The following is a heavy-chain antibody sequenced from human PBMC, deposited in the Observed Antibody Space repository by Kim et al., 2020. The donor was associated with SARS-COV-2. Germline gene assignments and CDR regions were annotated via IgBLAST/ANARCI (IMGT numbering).Heavy chain of an antibody. CDR3: ARETDYGDYFDY. D-gene: IGHD4-17*01. Sequence: SETLSLTCTVSGGSISSYYWSWIRQPPGKGLEWIGYIYYSGTTNYNPSLKSRVTISVDTAKNQFSLKLRSVTAADTAVYYCARETDYGDYFDYWGQGTLVTVSS. J-gene: IGHJ4*02. CDR1: GGSISSYY. CDR2: IYYSGTT. V-gene: IGHV4-59*01.